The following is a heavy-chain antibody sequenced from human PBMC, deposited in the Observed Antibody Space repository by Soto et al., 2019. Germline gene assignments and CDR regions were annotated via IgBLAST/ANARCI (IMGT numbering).Heavy chain of an antibody. CDR1: GFTFSSSA. Sequence: EVQLLESGGGLVQPGGSLRLSCAASGFTFSSSAMSWVRQARGQGLEWVSAVSASGANTYYADSVKGRFTISRDNSKNTLFLQMNSLRAEDTAVYFCARESGPRTYDLAYWGQCTLVTVSS. V-gene: IGHV3-23*01. D-gene: IGHD1-1*01. CDR2: VSASGANT. J-gene: IGHJ4*02. CDR3: ARESGPRTYDLAY.